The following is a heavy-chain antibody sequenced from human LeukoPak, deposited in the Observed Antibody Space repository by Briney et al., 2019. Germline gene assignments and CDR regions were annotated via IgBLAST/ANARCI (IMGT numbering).Heavy chain of an antibody. CDR2: ISYDGSSR. J-gene: IGHJ4*02. Sequence: PGGSLRLSCAASGFTFSSYALHWVRQAPGKGLEWVAVISYDGSSRHYADSVKGRFTISRDNPKITLYLQMNSLRPEDTAVYYCARDRTGELSSAIDYWGRGTLVTVSS. CDR3: ARDRTGELSSAIDY. D-gene: IGHD3-16*01. V-gene: IGHV3-30-3*01. CDR1: GFTFSSYA.